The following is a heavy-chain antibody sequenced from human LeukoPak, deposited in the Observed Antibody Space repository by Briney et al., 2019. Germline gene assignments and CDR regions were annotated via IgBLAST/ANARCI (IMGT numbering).Heavy chain of an antibody. CDR2: ISSSSSYI. V-gene: IGHV3-21*01. D-gene: IGHD3-10*02. CDR3: AELGITMIGGV. J-gene: IGHJ6*04. CDR1: GFTFSDYN. Sequence: PGGSLRLSCAASGFTFSDYNMNWVRQAPGRGLDWVSSISSSSSYIYYADSVKGRFTISRDNAKNSLYLQMNSLRAEDTAVYYCAELGITMIGGVWGKGTTVTISS.